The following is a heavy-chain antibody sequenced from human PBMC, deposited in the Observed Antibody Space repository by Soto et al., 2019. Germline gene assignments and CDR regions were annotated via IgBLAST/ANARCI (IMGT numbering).Heavy chain of an antibody. J-gene: IGHJ3*02. CDR2: ISAYNGNT. V-gene: IGHV1-18*01. CDR3: ATARSFAGEGAFDI. D-gene: IGHD7-27*01. CDR1: GYTFTSYG. Sequence: ASVKVSCKASGYTFTSYGISWVRQAPGQGLEWMGWISAYNGNTNYAQKLQGRVTMTTDTSTSTAYMELRSLRSEDTAVYYCATARSFAGEGAFDIWGQGTMVTVSS.